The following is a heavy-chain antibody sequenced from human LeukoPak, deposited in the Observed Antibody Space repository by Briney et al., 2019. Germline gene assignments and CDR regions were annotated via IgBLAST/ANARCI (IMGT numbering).Heavy chain of an antibody. CDR3: ARVATDYYGSGSYSGFDY. D-gene: IGHD3-10*01. V-gene: IGHV1-2*06. CDR2: INPNSGGT. CDR1: GYTFTGYY. J-gene: IGHJ4*02. Sequence: ASVKVSCKASGYTFTGYYMHWVRQAPGQGLEWMGRINPNSGGTNYAQKFQGRVTMTRDTSISTAYMELSRLRSDDTAVYYCARVATDYYGSGSYSGFDYWGQGTLVTVSS.